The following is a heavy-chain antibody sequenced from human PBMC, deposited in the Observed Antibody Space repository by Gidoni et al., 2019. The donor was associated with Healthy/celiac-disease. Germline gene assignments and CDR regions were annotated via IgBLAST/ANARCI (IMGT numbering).Heavy chain of an antibody. CDR3: ARGATMIVVGYYYYYYMDV. Sequence: QVQLQQWGAGLLKPSETLSLTCAVYGGSFSGYYWSWIRQPPGKGLEWNGEINHSGSTNYNPSLKSRVTISVDTSKNQFSLKLSSVTAADTAVYYCARGATMIVVGYYYYYYMDVWGKGTTVTVSS. CDR2: INHSGST. CDR1: GGSFSGYY. J-gene: IGHJ6*03. D-gene: IGHD3-22*01. V-gene: IGHV4-34*01.